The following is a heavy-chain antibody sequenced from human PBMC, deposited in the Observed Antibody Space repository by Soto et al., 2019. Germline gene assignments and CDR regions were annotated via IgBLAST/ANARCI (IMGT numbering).Heavy chain of an antibody. D-gene: IGHD2-2*01. CDR3: ARERYQVISDGMDV. CDR1: GYTFTGYY. CDR2: INPQTGGT. Sequence: AAVKVSCKASGYTFTGYYIHWVREAPGQGLEWMGWINPQTGGTSYAQKFQGRVTLSRDTSINTAYLELSRLRFDDAAVYFCARERYQVISDGMDVWGQGTTVTVSS. J-gene: IGHJ6*02. V-gene: IGHV1-2*02.